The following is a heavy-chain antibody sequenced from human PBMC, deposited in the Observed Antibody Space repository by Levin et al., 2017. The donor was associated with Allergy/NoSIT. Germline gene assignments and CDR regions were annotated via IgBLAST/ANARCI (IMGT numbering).Heavy chain of an antibody. J-gene: IGHJ4*02. V-gene: IGHV3-23*01. CDR3: AKGFQWELSVFDS. D-gene: IGHD1-26*01. CDR2: ISLNGAST. CDR1: GFTFSSYA. Sequence: LAGGSLRLSCAASGFTFSSYAVNWVRQAPGQGLEWVSGISLNGASTYYADSVRGRFTISRDNSKNTLYLQMRSLRAEDTAVYYCAKGFQWELSVFDSWGQGTLVTVSS.